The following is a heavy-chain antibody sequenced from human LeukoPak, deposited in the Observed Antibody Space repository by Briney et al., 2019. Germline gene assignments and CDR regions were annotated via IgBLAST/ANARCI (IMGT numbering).Heavy chain of an antibody. D-gene: IGHD6-19*01. Sequence: GGSLRLSCAASGFTFSSYAMSWVRQAPGKGLVWVSAISGSGGSTYYADSVKGRFTISRDNSKNTLYLQMNSLRAEDTAVYYCAKVGSVAGTKEFLGLSDYWGQGTLVTVSS. J-gene: IGHJ4*02. CDR3: AKVGSVAGTKEFLGLSDY. CDR1: GFTFSSYA. V-gene: IGHV3-23*01. CDR2: ISGSGGST.